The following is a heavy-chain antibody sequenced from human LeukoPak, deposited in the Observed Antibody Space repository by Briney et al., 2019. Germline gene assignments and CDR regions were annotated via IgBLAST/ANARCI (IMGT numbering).Heavy chain of an antibody. V-gene: IGHV1-8*02. Sequence: ASVKVSCKASGYTFTSYDINWVRQATGQGLEWMGWMNPNSGNTGYAQKLQGRVTMTTDTSTSTAYMELRSLRSDDTAVYYCARDFNPSGSYPIDYWGQGTLVTVSS. J-gene: IGHJ4*02. CDR2: MNPNSGNT. CDR3: ARDFNPSGSYPIDY. CDR1: GYTFTSYD. D-gene: IGHD3-10*01.